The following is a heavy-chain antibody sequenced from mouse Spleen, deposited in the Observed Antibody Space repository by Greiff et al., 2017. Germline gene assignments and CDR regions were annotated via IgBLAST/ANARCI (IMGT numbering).Heavy chain of an antibody. CDR3: ASRDDEAMDY. Sequence: EVQLVESGGGLVKPGGSLKLSCAASGFTFSDYGMHWVRQAPEKGLEWVAYISSGSSTIYYADTVKGRFTISRDNAKNTLFLQMTSLRSEDTAMYYCASRDDEAMDYWGQGTSVTVSS. CDR1: GFTFSDYG. D-gene: IGHD2-14*01. V-gene: IGHV5-17*01. CDR2: ISSGSSTI. J-gene: IGHJ4*01.